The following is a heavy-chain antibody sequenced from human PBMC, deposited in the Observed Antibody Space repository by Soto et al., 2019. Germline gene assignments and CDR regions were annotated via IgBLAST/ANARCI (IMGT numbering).Heavy chain of an antibody. CDR3: ARVPYFLWSYDNDKNGFDP. Sequence: SVKVSCKASGGTFSSYAISWVRQAPGQGLEWMGGIIPIFGTANYAQKFQGRVTITADESTSTAYMELSSLRSEDTAVYYCARVPYFLWSYDNDKNGFDPRAQRTAVPVS. CDR2: IIPIFGTA. J-gene: IGHJ5*02. CDR1: GGTFSSYA. D-gene: IGHD3-10*01. V-gene: IGHV1-69*13.